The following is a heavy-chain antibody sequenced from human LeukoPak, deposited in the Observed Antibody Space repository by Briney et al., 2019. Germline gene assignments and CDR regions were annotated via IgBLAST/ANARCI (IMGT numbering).Heavy chain of an antibody. CDR1: GFTFSSYS. J-gene: IGHJ4*02. D-gene: IGHD4-17*01. Sequence: KPGGSLRLSCAASGFTFSSYSMNWVRQAPGKGVEWVSSISITCIYIYYADSVKVRFTISRHNAKTSLYLQMNSLRAEDTAVYYCARGPGDYGDYQLFFDYWGQGTLVTVSS. V-gene: IGHV3-21*01. CDR3: ARGPGDYGDYQLFFDY. CDR2: ISITCIYI.